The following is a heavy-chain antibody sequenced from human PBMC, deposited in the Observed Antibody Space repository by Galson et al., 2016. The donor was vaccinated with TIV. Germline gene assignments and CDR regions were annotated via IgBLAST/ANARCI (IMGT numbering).Heavy chain of an antibody. CDR1: GLTIGDYY. CDR3: ATAGHRDWAPHPYILDC. J-gene: IGHJ4*02. D-gene: IGHD3-9*01. CDR2: TSSSGTYT. Sequence: SLRLSCAASGLTIGDYYMSWIRQAPGKGPEWISHTSSSGTYTNYADSVRGRFTISRDNARNSLFLHMTALRVEDTAVYYCATAGHRDWAPHPYILDCWGQGTLVTVSS. V-gene: IGHV3-11*06.